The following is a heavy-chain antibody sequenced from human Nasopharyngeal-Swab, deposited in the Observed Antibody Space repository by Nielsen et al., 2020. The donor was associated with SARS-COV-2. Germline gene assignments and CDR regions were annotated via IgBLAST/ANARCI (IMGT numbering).Heavy chain of an antibody. Sequence: SVKVSCKASGGIFSSYAISWVRHAPAQGLEWMGGIIPIFGTANYAQKFQGRVTITADESTSTAYLELSSLRSEDTAVYFCARRGGSSWKQEGYYFDYWGQGTLVTVSS. CDR1: GGIFSSYA. J-gene: IGHJ4*02. V-gene: IGHV1-69*13. CDR2: IIPIFGTA. D-gene: IGHD6-13*01. CDR3: ARRGGSSWKQEGYYFDY.